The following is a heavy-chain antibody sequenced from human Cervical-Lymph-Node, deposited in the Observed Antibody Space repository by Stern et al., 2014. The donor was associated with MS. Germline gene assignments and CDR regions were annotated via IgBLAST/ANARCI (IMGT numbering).Heavy chain of an antibody. CDR2: VYYNGTT. D-gene: IGHD4-23*01. Sequence: QLQLQESGPGLVKPSETLSLTCTVSGGSIRTFSWRWIRQPPGRGLEWIGCVYYNGTTTHNPSLKSRVTMSVDTSKSQLSLRLHSVTAADTAVYYCARHSVGVKDFDSWGQGTLVTVSS. CDR3: ARHSVGVKDFDS. J-gene: IGHJ4*02. CDR1: GGSIRTFS. V-gene: IGHV4-59*01.